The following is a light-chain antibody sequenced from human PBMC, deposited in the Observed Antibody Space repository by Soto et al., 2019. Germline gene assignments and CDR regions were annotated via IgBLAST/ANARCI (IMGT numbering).Light chain of an antibody. V-gene: IGKV1-33*01. CDR2: DAS. CDR3: HHYDHLPPLS. CDR1: QDIKNY. Sequence: DIQMTQSPSSLSASVGDRVTITCQASQDIKNYLNWYQQKPGKAPNLLIYDASNLKTGVPSRFSGSGSGTHFTFTISSLQPEDIAIYYCHHYDHLPPLSFGGGTKVEIK. J-gene: IGKJ4*01.